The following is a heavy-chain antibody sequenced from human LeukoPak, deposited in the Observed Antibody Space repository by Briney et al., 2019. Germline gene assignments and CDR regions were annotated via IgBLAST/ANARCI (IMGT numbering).Heavy chain of an antibody. D-gene: IGHD3-16*02. J-gene: IGHJ3*02. Sequence: SETLSLTCTVSGGSISPYYWTWIRQSPGKALEWIGYIYYSGRTSYNPSLKSRVTMSVDTSKNQFSLKLSSVTAADTAVYYCARVGYDYVWGSYRYPPPGAFDIWGQGTMVTVSS. V-gene: IGHV4-59*01. CDR2: IYYSGRT. CDR1: GGSISPYY. CDR3: ARVGYDYVWGSYRYPPPGAFDI.